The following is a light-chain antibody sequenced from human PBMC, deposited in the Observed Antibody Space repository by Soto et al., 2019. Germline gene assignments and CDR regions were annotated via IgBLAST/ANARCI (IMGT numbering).Light chain of an antibody. CDR1: QSVSGN. CDR2: GAS. J-gene: IGKJ1*01. V-gene: IGKV3-15*01. CDR3: QQFNTWPRT. Sequence: VMTQSPATVSASPGERVALSCRASQSVSGNVAWYHQKPGQPPRLLVYGASTTATDIPARFFGSGSETEFTLTITRLQSEDFGTYYCQQFNTWPRTFGQGTKVEIK.